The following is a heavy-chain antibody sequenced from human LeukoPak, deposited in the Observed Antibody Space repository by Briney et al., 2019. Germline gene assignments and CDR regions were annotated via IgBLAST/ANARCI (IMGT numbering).Heavy chain of an antibody. CDR3: VRDWDHFDFDS. V-gene: IGHV3-74*01. CDR2: IKGDGSHT. D-gene: IGHD1-26*01. CDR1: GFTFRNYW. J-gene: IGHJ5*01. Sequence: GGSLRLSCAASGFTFRNYWMHWIRQAPGKGLVLVSRIKGDGSHTIYADSVKGRFTISRDNAKNTLYLQMKSLRVEDTALYYCVRDWDHFDFDSWGQGTLVTVSS.